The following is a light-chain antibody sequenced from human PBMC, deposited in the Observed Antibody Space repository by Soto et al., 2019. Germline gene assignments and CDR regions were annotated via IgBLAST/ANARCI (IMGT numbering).Light chain of an antibody. V-gene: IGLV2-14*01. J-gene: IGLJ1*01. Sequence: QSALTQPASVSGSPGQSITISCTGTSSDVGGYNYVSWYQQHPGKAPKLMIFEVSNRPSGVSYRFSGSKSGNTASLTISGLQAEDEADYYCNSYTSSSTLVFGTGTQLTVL. CDR3: NSYTSSSTLV. CDR2: EVS. CDR1: SSDVGGYNY.